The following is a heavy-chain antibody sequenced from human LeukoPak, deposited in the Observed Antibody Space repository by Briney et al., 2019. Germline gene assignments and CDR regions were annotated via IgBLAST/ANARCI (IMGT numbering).Heavy chain of an antibody. V-gene: IGHV4-59*01. CDR1: GGSISSYY. CDR3: ARAFDGYNYFDY. D-gene: IGHD5-24*01. Sequence: KPSETLSLTCTVSGGSISSYYWGWVRQPPGKGLEWIGYIYYSGSTNYNPSLKSRVTISVDTSKNQVSLKLSSVTAADTAVYYCARAFDGYNYFDYWGQGTLVTVSS. CDR2: IYYSGST. J-gene: IGHJ4*02.